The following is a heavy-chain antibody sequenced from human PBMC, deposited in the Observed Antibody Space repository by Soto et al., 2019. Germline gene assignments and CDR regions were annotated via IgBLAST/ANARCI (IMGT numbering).Heavy chain of an antibody. CDR1: GFTFDDYG. CDR3: AKEVVVGQKNWLNYFDS. Sequence: PGGSLRLSCAASGFTFDDYGMHWVRQAPGKGLEWVSGISWNSDITDYVDSVKGRFTISRDNAKSSLYLQMNSLRAEDTALYYCAKEVVVGQKNWLNYFDSWGQGTLVPVSP. J-gene: IGHJ4*02. D-gene: IGHD2-15*01. V-gene: IGHV3-9*01. CDR2: ISWNSDIT.